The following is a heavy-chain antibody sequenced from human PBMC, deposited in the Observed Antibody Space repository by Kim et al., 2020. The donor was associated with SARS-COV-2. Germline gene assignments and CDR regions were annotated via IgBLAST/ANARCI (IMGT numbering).Heavy chain of an antibody. D-gene: IGHD6-13*01. CDR2: IYYSGST. CDR1: GGSISSYY. CDR3: ARDLGSSWYSDYYGIDV. J-gene: IGHJ6*02. V-gene: IGHV4-59*13. Sequence: SETLSLTCTVSGGSISSYYWSWIRQPPGKGLEWIGYIYYSGSTNYNPSLKSRVTISVDTSKNQFSLKLSSVTAADTAVYYCARDLGSSWYSDYYGIDVWGQGATVTVSS.